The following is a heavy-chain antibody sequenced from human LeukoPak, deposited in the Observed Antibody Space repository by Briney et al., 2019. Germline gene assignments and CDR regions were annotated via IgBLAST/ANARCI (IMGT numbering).Heavy chain of an antibody. CDR3: ARDKSTGYTYGRYYYGMDF. Sequence: GGSLRVSCKACGFTFSSYSMNWVRLAPGKGLEWISSISPTSSYIYYADSVKGRFTISRDSAKNSLYLQMNSLRAEDTAVYYCARDKSTGYTYGRYYYGMDFWGQGITVTVSS. CDR2: ISPTSSYI. CDR1: GFTFSSYS. V-gene: IGHV3-21*01. D-gene: IGHD5-18*01. J-gene: IGHJ6*02.